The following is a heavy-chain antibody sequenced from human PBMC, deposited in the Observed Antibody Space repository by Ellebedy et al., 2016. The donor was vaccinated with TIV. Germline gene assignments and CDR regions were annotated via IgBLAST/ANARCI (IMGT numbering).Heavy chain of an antibody. Sequence: GGSLRLSCAASGFTFSSYAMHWVRQAPGKGLEWVAVISYDGSNKYYADSVKGRFTISRDNSKNTLYLQMNSLRAEDTAVYYCARDGRYGSGGRCYWSTLHEAYFDYWGQGTLVTVSS. CDR1: GFTFSSYA. CDR2: ISYDGSNK. CDR3: ARDGRYGSGGRCYWSTLHEAYFDY. J-gene: IGHJ4*02. D-gene: IGHD2-15*01. V-gene: IGHV3-30-3*01.